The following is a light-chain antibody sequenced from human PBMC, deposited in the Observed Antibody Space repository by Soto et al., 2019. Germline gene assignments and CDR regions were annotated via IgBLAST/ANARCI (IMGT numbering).Light chain of an antibody. CDR3: QQYGGSPIT. CDR1: QSVSRR. J-gene: IGKJ5*01. CDR2: GAS. Sequence: EVVLTQSPVTLSLSPGVRATLSCRASQSVSRRLAWYQQRPGQSPRLPISGASMRASGVPVRFIGSGSGTDFTLTITRLEPEDFAVYYCQQYGGSPITFGLGIRLENK. V-gene: IGKV3-20*01.